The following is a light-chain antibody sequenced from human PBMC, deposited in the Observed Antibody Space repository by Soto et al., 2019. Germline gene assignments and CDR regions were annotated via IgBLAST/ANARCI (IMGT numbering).Light chain of an antibody. V-gene: IGLV2-14*01. Sequence: QSVLTQPASVSGSPGQSITISCTGTISDIGDFNYVSWYQHHPDKAPKLMIYEVTNRPSGVSNRFSGSKSGNTASLTISGLRTEDEADYYCSSYTSTNTPVVFGGGTKLTVL. CDR1: ISDIGDFNY. CDR3: SSYTSTNTPVV. J-gene: IGLJ2*01. CDR2: EVT.